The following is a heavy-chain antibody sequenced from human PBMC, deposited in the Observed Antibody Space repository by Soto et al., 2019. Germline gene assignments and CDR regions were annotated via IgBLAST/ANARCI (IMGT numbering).Heavy chain of an antibody. V-gene: IGHV1-8*01. CDR2: MSPNSGAT. J-gene: IGHJ6*02. CDR1: GYTFTSYD. D-gene: IGHD2-8*01. Sequence: QVQLVQSGAEVTKPGASVKVSCKASGYTFTSYDINWVRQATGQGLEWMGWMSPNSGATGYAQKFQGSDTMTRDTSIITVYMELSNLRSEDTAIYYCARGVDNGVDVWGQGSTVTVSS. CDR3: ARGVDNGVDV.